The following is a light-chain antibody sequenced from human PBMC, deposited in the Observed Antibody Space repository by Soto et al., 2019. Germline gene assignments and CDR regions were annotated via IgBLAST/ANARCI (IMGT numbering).Light chain of an antibody. CDR2: GAS. CDR1: QTVSGSY. V-gene: IGKV3-20*01. Sequence: NVLTQSPGTLSLSPGERATLSCRASQTVSGSYVAWYQQKPGQAPRLLISGASNRATGTPDRFSGSGSGTDFTLTITSLEPEDFAVFYCHQYGISPPTFGQGTRLEIK. J-gene: IGKJ5*01. CDR3: HQYGISPPT.